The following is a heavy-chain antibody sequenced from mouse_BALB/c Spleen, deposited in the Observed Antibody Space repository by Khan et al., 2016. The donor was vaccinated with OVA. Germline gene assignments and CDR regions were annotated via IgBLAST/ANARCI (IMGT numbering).Heavy chain of an antibody. CDR1: GYSFTSYY. J-gene: IGHJ3*01. Sequence: VQLKESGPELMKPGASVKMSCKASGYSFTSYYIHWVKSHGKSLEWIGYIDPFSGGITYNQKFKGKATLTVDKSSNTAYIHLSNLTSEDSAVYYCTRHGYVAWFTYGGQGTLVIVSA. V-gene: IGHV1S135*01. CDR3: TRHGYVAWFTY. CDR2: IDPFSGGI. D-gene: IGHD2-2*01.